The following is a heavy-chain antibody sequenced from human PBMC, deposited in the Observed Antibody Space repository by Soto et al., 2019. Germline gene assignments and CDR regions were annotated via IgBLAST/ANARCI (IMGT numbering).Heavy chain of an antibody. J-gene: IGHJ2*01. V-gene: IGHV3-23*01. CDR1: GFTFSSYA. CDR2: ISGSGDST. Sequence: EVQLLESGGGLVQPGGSLRLCCAASGFTFSSYAMSWVRQAPGKGLEWVSIISGSGDSTYYADSVKGRFTISRDNSKNTLYLQMNSLRAEDTAVYFCAKRTAGWYFDLWGRGTLVTVSS. CDR3: AKRTAGWYFDL.